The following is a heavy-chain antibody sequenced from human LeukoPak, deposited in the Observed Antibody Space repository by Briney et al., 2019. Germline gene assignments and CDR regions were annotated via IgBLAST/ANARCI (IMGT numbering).Heavy chain of an antibody. D-gene: IGHD3-16*01. CDR2: IYHSGST. Sequence: SQTLSLTCTGSGGSISEGGFYWSWIRQAPGKGLEWIGYIYHSGSTDYNPSLKSRVTLSVERSKNQVSLKLNSVTAADTAVYFCARGGDYVSWCQGTLVTVSS. CDR1: GGSISEGGFY. J-gene: IGHJ4*02. CDR3: ARGGDYVS. V-gene: IGHV4-30-2*01.